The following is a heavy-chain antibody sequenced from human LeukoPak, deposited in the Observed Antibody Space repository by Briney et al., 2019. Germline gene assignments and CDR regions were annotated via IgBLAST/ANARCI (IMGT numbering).Heavy chain of an antibody. CDR3: ARDESFYGSGRYY. CDR1: GFTFSSYW. V-gene: IGHV3-7*03. D-gene: IGHD3-10*01. Sequence: PGGSLRLSCVASGFTFSSYWMTWVRQAPGKGLEWVANIKQDGSEKYYVDSVKGRFTISRDNAKNSLYLQMNSLRAEDTAVYYCARDESFYGSGRYYWGQGTLVTVSS. CDR2: IKQDGSEK. J-gene: IGHJ4*02.